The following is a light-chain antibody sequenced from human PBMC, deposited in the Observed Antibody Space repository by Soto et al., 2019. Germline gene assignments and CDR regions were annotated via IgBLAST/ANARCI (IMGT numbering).Light chain of an antibody. Sequence: QAVVTQPASVSGSPGQSITISCTGTSSDVGGYNYVSWYQQHPGKAPKLMIYDVSNRPSGVSNRFSGSKSGNTASLTISGLQAEDEADYYCSSYTSSSGWVFGGGTKLTVL. V-gene: IGLV2-14*01. CDR3: SSYTSSSGWV. J-gene: IGLJ3*02. CDR1: SSDVGGYNY. CDR2: DVS.